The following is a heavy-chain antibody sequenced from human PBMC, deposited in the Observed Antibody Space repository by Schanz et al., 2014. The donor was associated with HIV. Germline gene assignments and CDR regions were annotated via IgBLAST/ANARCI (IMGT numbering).Heavy chain of an antibody. CDR2: IRGGGDT. Sequence: EVQLLESGGDLVQPGGSLRLSCEVSGLSLINNAMTWVRQAPGKGLEWVSDIRGGGDTYYADSVRGRFTISRDNSKNTLYLQMNSLRAEDTAVYYCAKDGSWEAFDVFDIWGQGTMVTVSS. V-gene: IGHV3-23*01. D-gene: IGHD1-26*01. CDR3: AKDGSWEAFDVFDI. CDR1: GLSLINNA. J-gene: IGHJ3*02.